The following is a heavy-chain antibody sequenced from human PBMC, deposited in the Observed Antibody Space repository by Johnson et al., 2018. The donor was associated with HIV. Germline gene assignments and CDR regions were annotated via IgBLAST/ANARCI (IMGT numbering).Heavy chain of an antibody. Sequence: MLLVESGGGLVQPGGSLRLSCAASGFTFSSYWMSWVRQAPGKGLEWVANIKQDGSEKYYADSVKGRFTISRDNSKNTLYLQMNSLRAEDTAVYYCARGRERGMFDIWGQGTMVTVSS. D-gene: IGHD5-24*01. CDR2: IKQDGSEK. V-gene: IGHV3-7*02. J-gene: IGHJ3*02. CDR1: GFTFSSYW. CDR3: ARGRERGMFDI.